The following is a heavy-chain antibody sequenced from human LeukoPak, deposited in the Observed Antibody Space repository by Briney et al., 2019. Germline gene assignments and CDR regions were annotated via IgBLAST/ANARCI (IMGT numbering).Heavy chain of an antibody. V-gene: IGHV3-53*01. CDR1: GFTLSSNY. CDR2: IYSDGKT. J-gene: IGHJ4*02. Sequence: PGGSLRLSCAASGFTLSSNYMSWVRQAPGKGLEWVSVIYSDGKTYFADSVTGRFTIFRHNFKNTLYLQMNSLRAEDTAVDYCASYGGNSDFDYWGQGTLVTVSS. CDR3: ASYGGNSDFDY. D-gene: IGHD4-23*01.